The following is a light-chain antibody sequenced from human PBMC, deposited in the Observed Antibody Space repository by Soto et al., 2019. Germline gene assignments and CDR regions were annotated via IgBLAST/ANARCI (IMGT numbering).Light chain of an antibody. V-gene: IGKV1-5*01. CDR1: QNIRNW. J-gene: IGKJ1*01. CDR2: DAS. Sequence: DIQMTQSPSTLSASVGDSVTITCRASQNIRNWLAWYQQKPGKAPNPLICDASSLKSGVPARFSGSGSGTEFTLTISSLQPDDFATYYCQQYNSYSEAFGQGTKVDI. CDR3: QQYNSYSEA.